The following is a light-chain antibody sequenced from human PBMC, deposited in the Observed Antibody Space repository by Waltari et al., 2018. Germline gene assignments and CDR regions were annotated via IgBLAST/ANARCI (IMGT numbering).Light chain of an antibody. CDR2: EAS. V-gene: IGKV3-11*01. CDR3: QQRSNWPRT. Sequence: EIVLTQSPATLSLSPGERATLSCRASQSVSSYLAWYQQKPGQAPRLLIYEASNRATGIPAKFSGSGSGTDFTLTISSLGPEDFAVYYCQQRSNWPRTFGQGTKLEIK. CDR1: QSVSSY. J-gene: IGKJ2*01.